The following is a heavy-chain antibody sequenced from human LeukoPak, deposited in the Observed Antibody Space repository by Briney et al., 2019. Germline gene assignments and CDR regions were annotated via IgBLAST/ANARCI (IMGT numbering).Heavy chain of an antibody. CDR3: ARRNAMDV. J-gene: IGHJ6*02. CDR2: INRDGSER. V-gene: IGHV3-7*03. CDR1: GFTFSNNW. Sequence: GGSLRLSCAASGFTFSNNWMHWVRQAPGRGLEWVANINRDGSERYYVDSVKGRFTISRDDAKSSLYLQMNSLRAEDTAVYYCARRNAMDVWGQGTTVIVFS.